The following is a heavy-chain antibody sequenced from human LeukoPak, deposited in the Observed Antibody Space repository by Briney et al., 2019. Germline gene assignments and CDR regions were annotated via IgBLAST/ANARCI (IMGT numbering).Heavy chain of an antibody. V-gene: IGHV3-30*18. Sequence: GRSLRLSCAASGFTFSSYGIHWVRQAPGKGLEWVAVVSYDGSKKYYADSVKGRFTISRDNSKNSLYLQMNSLRAEDTAVYYCAKDVDNGDYVVYWGQGTLVTVSS. CDR1: GFTFSSYG. D-gene: IGHD4-17*01. J-gene: IGHJ4*02. CDR3: AKDVDNGDYVVY. CDR2: VSYDGSKK.